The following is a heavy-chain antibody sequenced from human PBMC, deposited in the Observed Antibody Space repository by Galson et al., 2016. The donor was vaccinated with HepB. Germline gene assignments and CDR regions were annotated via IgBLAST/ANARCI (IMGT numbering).Heavy chain of an antibody. J-gene: IGHJ6*02. CDR3: MRRRRFSPLLPYNPAEMDG. V-gene: IGHV4-39*01. CDR1: GDSISGDTFH. CDR2: IYSSGGT. D-gene: IGHD3-3*01. Sequence: SETLSLTCTVSGDSISGDTFHWNWIRQSPEKGLEWIGQIYSSGGTKFNPSLKSRVAISVASAKNQFSLTLTCVTAADTAVYFCMRRRRFSPLLPYNPAEMDGWGQGTTVIVSS.